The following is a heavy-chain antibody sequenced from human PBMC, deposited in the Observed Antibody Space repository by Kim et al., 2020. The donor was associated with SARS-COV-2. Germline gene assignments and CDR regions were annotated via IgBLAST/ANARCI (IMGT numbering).Heavy chain of an antibody. V-gene: IGHV1-69*13. CDR2: IIPIFGTA. D-gene: IGHD6-13*01. CDR1: GGTFSSYA. J-gene: IGHJ4*02. CDR3: ARLERSSSSVRDVNFDY. Sequence: SVKVSCKASGGTFSSYAISWVRQAPGQGLEWMGGIIPIFGTANYAQKFQGRVTITADESTSTAYMELSSLRSEDTAVYYCARLERSSSSVRDVNFDYWGQGTLVTVSS.